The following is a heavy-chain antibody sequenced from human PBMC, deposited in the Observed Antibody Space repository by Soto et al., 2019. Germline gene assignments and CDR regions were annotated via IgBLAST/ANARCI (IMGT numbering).Heavy chain of an antibody. Sequence: PSETLSLTCTVSGDSISNSDYYWNWIRQSPGKGLEWIASIDYSGSTYYNPSLKSRVVISADTSKNLFSLKLRSVTAADTALYFCARDGPYYYGLEVWGEGTTVTVSS. J-gene: IGHJ6*02. CDR1: GDSISNSDYY. V-gene: IGHV4-30-4*01. CDR3: ARDGPYYYGLEV. CDR2: IDYSGST.